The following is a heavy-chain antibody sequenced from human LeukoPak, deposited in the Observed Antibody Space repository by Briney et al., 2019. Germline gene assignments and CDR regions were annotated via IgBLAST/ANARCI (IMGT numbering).Heavy chain of an antibody. CDR3: ARDDYYDSSGYYPDRAFDI. CDR1: GYIFTGYY. D-gene: IGHD3-22*01. J-gene: IGHJ3*02. CDR2: INPNSGGT. Sequence: ASVTVSCRASGYIFTGYYMHWVRQAPGQGLEWMGWINPNSGGTNYAQKFQGRVTMTRDTSISTAYMELSRLRSDDTAVYYCARDDYYDSSGYYPDRAFDIWGQGTMVTVSS. V-gene: IGHV1-2*02.